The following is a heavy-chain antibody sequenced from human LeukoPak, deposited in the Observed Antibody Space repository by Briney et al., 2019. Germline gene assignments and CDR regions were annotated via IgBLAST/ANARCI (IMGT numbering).Heavy chain of an antibody. CDR2: INPNSGGT. D-gene: IGHD3-10*01. Sequence: ASVKVSFKASGYTFTVYYMHWVRQAPGQGLEWMGWINPNSGGTNYAQKFQGRVTMTRDTSISTAYMELSRLRSDDTAVYYCARWGYYGSKPFDYWGQGTLVTVSS. CDR3: ARWGYYGSKPFDY. CDR1: GYTFTVYY. J-gene: IGHJ4*02. V-gene: IGHV1-2*02.